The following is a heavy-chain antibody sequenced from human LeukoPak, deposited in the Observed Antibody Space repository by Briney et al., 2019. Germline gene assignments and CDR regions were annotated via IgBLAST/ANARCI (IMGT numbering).Heavy chain of an antibody. Sequence: GRSLRLSCAASGFRFSTYGMHWVRQAPGKGPEWVAVIWSDGSNKYYSDSLKGRFTISRDNSKNTLYLQVNSLRADDTAMYYCARDPVENSRSSDLYYFQYWGQGTLVTVSS. V-gene: IGHV3-33*01. D-gene: IGHD6-6*01. CDR1: GFRFSTYG. CDR2: IWSDGSNK. J-gene: IGHJ4*02. CDR3: ARDPVENSRSSDLYYFQY.